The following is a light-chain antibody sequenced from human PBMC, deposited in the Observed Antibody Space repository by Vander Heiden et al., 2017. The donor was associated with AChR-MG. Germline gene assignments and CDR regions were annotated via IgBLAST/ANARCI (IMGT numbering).Light chain of an antibody. J-gene: IGKJ1*01. CDR3: QQYKSRPQT. CDR2: GAS. CDR1: QSVSNN. Sequence: EIVMTQSPATLSVSPGERATLSCRASQSVSNNLAWYQQKPGQAPRFLIYGASTRATGIPARFSGSGSGTEFTLTISSLQSEDFAVYYCQQYKSRPQTFAQGTKVEIK. V-gene: IGKV3-15*01.